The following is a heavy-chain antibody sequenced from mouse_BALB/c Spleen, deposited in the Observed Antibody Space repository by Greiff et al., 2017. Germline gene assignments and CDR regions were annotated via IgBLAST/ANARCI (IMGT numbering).Heavy chain of an antibody. D-gene: IGHD4-1*01. J-gene: IGHJ1*01. CDR3: ARPNWDGYFDV. CDR2: SRNKANDYTT. V-gene: IGHV7-1*02. Sequence: EVKLVESGGGLVQPGGSLRLSCATSGFTFSDFYMEWVRQPPGKRLEWIAASRNKANDYTTEYSASVKGRFIVSRDTSQSILYLQMNALRAEDTAIYYCARPNWDGYFDVWGAGTTVTVSS. CDR1: GFTFSDFY.